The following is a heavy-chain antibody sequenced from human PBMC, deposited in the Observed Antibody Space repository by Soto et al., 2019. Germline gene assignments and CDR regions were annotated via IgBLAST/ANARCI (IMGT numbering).Heavy chain of an antibody. CDR1: GYTFTGYY. Sequence: ASVKVSCKASGYTFTGYYMHWVRQAPGQGLEWMGWINPNSGGTNYAQKFQGWVTMTRDTSISTAYMELSRLRSDDTAVYYCARGSGRGAGTIFGVVPYYYYYMDVWGKGTTVTVSS. J-gene: IGHJ6*03. D-gene: IGHD3-3*01. CDR2: INPNSGGT. CDR3: ARGSGRGAGTIFGVVPYYYYYMDV. V-gene: IGHV1-2*04.